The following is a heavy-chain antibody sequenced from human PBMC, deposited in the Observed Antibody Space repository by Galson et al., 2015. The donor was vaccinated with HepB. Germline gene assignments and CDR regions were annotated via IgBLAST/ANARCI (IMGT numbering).Heavy chain of an antibody. V-gene: IGHV1-69-2*01. CDR1: GYTFTDYY. D-gene: IGHD3-22*01. CDR3: ATGNYYDSSGYGY. CDR2: VDPEDGET. Sequence: VKVSCKVSGYTFTDYYMHWVQQAPGKGLVWMGLVDPEDGETIYAEKFQGRVTITADTSTDTAYMELSSLRSEDTAVYYCATGNYYDSSGYGYWGQGTLVTVSS. J-gene: IGHJ4*02.